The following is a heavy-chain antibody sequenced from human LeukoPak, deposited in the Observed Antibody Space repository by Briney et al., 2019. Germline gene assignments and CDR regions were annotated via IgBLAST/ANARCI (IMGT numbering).Heavy chain of an antibody. CDR3: ARDQSLRPLSRSWYVY. J-gene: IGHJ4*02. D-gene: IGHD6-13*01. V-gene: IGHV3-21*01. CDR2: ISSSSSYI. CDR1: GFTFSSYS. Sequence: GGSLRLSCAASGFTFSSYSMNWVRQAPGKGLEWVSSISSSSSYIYYADSVKGRFTISRDNAKNSLYLQMNSLRAEDTAVYYCARDQSLRPLSRSWYVYWGQGTLVTVSS.